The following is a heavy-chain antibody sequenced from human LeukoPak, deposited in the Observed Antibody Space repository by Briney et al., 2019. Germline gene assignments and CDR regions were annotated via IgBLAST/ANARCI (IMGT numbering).Heavy chain of an antibody. CDR1: GFTFSSCS. CDR3: AKGVTTVRIYYHGMDV. J-gene: IGHJ6*02. CDR2: ISGSGDSR. D-gene: IGHD4-17*01. V-gene: IGHV3-23*01. Sequence: GGSLRLSWAASGFTFSSCSMSWVRQAPGKGLELVSLISGSGDSRYYADAVKGRFTISRDNAKNTLWLQMNSLRAEDTAVYYCAKGVTTVRIYYHGMDVWGQGTTVTVSS.